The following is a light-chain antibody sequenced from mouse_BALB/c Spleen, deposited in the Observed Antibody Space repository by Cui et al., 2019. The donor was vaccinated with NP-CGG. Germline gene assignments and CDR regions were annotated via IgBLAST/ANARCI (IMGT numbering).Light chain of an antibody. CDR3: ALWYSNHWV. Sequence: QAVVTQESALTTSPGETVTLTCRSSTGPVTTNNYANWVQEKPDHLFTGLIGCTNNRAPGVPARFSGSLIGDKAALTITGAQTEDEAIYFCALWYSNHWVFGGGTKLTVL. CDR2: CTN. J-gene: IGLJ1*01. CDR1: TGPVTTNNY. V-gene: IGLV1*01.